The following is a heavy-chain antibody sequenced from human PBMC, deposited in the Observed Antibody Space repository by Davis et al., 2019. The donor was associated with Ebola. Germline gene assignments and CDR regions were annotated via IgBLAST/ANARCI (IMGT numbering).Heavy chain of an antibody. Sequence: GGSLRLSCAASGFTFSTYWMSWVRQAPGKGLEWVANIKQDGSEQYYVDSVKGRFTISRDNAKNSLYLQMNSLRAEDTAVYYCAKDSAVAGLYYYYGMDVWGQGTTVTVSS. CDR3: AKDSAVAGLYYYYGMDV. J-gene: IGHJ6*02. CDR1: GFTFSTYW. D-gene: IGHD6-19*01. CDR2: IKQDGSEQ. V-gene: IGHV3-7*03.